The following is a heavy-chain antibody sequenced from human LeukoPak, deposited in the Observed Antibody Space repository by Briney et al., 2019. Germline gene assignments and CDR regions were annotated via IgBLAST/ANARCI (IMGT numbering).Heavy chain of an antibody. CDR2: ISAYNGNT. V-gene: IGHV1-18*01. Sequence: EASVKVSGKASGYTFTSYGISWVRQAPGQGLEWMGWISAYNGNTNYAQKLQGRVTMTTDTSTSTAYMELRSLRSDDTAVYYCARVGVVVAATHLSYYYGMDVWGQGTTVTVSS. J-gene: IGHJ6*02. CDR3: ARVGVVVAATHLSYYYGMDV. CDR1: GYTFTSYG. D-gene: IGHD2-15*01.